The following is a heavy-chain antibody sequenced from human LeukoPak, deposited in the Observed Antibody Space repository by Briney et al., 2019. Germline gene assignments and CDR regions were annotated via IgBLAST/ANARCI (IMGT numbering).Heavy chain of an antibody. J-gene: IGHJ3*02. D-gene: IGHD1-26*01. CDR2: IYYSGST. V-gene: IGHV4-59*08. CDR3: AGPVGAHGSDAFDI. CDR1: GGSISSYY. Sequence: SETLSLTCTVSGGSISSYYWSWIRQPPGKGLEWIGYIYYSGSTNYNPSLKSRVTISVDTSKNQFSLKLSSVTAADTAVYYCAGPVGAHGSDAFDIWGQGTMVTVSS.